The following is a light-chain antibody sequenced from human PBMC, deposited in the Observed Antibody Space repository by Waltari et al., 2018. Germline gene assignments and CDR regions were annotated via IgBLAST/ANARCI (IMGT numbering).Light chain of an antibody. V-gene: IGLV3-19*01. CDR1: SLRSYY. CDR3: CSRDTSGKHYV. Sequence: SSELTQEPAVSVALGQTVRITCQGDSLRSYYASWYQQKPGQAPIFVIYDKANRPSGISDRFSGSRSGDTASLTITGAQAEDEADYYCCSRDTSGKHYVFGAGTKVTVL. J-gene: IGLJ1*01. CDR2: DKA.